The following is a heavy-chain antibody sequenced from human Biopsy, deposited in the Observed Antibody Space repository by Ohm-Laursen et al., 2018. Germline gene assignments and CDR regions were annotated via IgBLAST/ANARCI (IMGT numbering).Heavy chain of an antibody. CDR2: IYYSGST. V-gene: IGHV4-59*07. J-gene: IGHJ4*02. CDR1: GGSISSYY. Sequence: SDTLSLTCTVSGGSISSYYWNWIRRPPGKRLEWIGYIYYSGSTNYNPSLKSRVTISEDRSKNQFSLKLKSVTAADTAVYYCATSLPSHWGSAALENWGQGILVTVSS. CDR3: ATSLPSHWGSAALEN. D-gene: IGHD6-6*01.